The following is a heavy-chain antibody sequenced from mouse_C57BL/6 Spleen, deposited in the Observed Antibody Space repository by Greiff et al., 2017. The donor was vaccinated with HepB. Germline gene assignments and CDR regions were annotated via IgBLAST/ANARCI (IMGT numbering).Heavy chain of an antibody. V-gene: IGHV5-4*03. D-gene: IGHD4-1*01. CDR1: GFTFSSYA. CDR3: ARLNWDVY. Sequence: EVKLVESGGGLVKPGGSLKLSCAASGFTFSSYAMSWVRQTQEKRLEWVATISDGGSYTYYPDNVKGRFTISRDNAKNNLYLQMSHLKSEDTAMYYCARLNWDVYWGQGTTLTVSS. CDR2: ISDGGSYT. J-gene: IGHJ2*01.